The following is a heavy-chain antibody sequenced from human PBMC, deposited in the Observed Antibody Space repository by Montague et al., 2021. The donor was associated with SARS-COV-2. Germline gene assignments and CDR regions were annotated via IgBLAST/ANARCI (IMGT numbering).Heavy chain of an antibody. CDR3: ASSYYYGSGTYVYNYYMDV. D-gene: IGHD3-10*01. CDR1: GGSVSSSPYY. J-gene: IGHJ6*03. Sequence: SETLSLTCTVSGGSVSSSPYYWGWIPQPPGMGSVWVVSISYSARTYFILSLKICLTISADSSEIQLSLGLSSVTAADTAVYDCASSYYYGSGTYVYNYYMDVWGQGTMVTVSS. V-gene: IGHV4-39*01. CDR2: ISYSART.